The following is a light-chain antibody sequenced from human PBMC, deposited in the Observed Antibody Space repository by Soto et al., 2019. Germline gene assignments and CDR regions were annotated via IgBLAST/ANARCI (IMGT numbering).Light chain of an antibody. V-gene: IGKV3-20*01. CDR1: QSLNSNS. CDR2: NAS. J-gene: IGKJ1*01. Sequence: EIALTQSPGTLSLSPGSRATRSCRASQSLNSNSLAWYQQKPGQAPRLLIYNASTRASGIPDRFSGSGSGTDFTLTISRLEPEDFVVYHCQQYDGSPRTFGQGTKVDIK. CDR3: QQYDGSPRT.